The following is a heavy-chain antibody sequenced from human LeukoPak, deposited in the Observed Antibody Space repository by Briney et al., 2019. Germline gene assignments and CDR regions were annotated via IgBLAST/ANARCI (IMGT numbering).Heavy chain of an antibody. J-gene: IGHJ4*02. D-gene: IGHD1-26*01. CDR1: GFTFSSYW. V-gene: IGHV3-74*01. CDR2: INTDGSST. CDR3: ARGYSGTYRLDY. Sequence: PGGSLRLSCAVSGFTFSSYWMHWVRQAPGKGLVWVSRINTDGSSTTYADSAKGRFTISRDNAKNTLYLQMNSLRAEDTAVYYCARGYSGTYRLDYWGQGTLVTASS.